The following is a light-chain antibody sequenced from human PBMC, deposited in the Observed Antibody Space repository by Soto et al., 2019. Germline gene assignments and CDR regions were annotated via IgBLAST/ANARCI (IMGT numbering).Light chain of an antibody. CDR3: SSYAGSNLYV. V-gene: IGLV2-8*01. CDR1: SSDVGGYNY. Sequence: QSVLTQPPSASGSPGQSVTISCTGTSSDVGGYNYVSWYQQHPGKAHKLMIYEVSKRPSGVPDRFSGSKSGNTASLTFSGLQAEDEADYYCSSYAGSNLYVFGTGTKVTVL. J-gene: IGLJ1*01. CDR2: EVS.